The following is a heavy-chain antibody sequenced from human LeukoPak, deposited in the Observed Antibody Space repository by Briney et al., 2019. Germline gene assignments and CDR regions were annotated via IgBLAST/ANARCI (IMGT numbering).Heavy chain of an antibody. CDR3: ARVVTMIVVVFDY. V-gene: IGHV4-61*02. CDR1: GGSISSGSYY. J-gene: IGHJ4*02. D-gene: IGHD3-22*01. Sequence: SETLSLTCTVSGGSISSGSYYWSWIRQPAGKGLEWIGRIYTSGSTNYNPSLKSRVTISVDTSKNQFSLKLSSVTAADTAVYYCARVVTMIVVVFDYWGQGTLVTVSS. CDR2: IYTSGST.